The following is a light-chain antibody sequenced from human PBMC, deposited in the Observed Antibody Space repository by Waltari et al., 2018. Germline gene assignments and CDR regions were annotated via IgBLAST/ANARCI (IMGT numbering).Light chain of an antibody. J-gene: IGKJ2*01. Sequence: DIQMTQSPSSLSASIGDRVTITCRASQSIRKYVNWYQQKPGKAPHLLIYTASNLQRGVPSRFSGSGSGTEFTLTISSLQPEDFATYFCQQSYSIPYTFGQGTKLEI. CDR1: QSIRKY. CDR2: TAS. V-gene: IGKV1-39*01. CDR3: QQSYSIPYT.